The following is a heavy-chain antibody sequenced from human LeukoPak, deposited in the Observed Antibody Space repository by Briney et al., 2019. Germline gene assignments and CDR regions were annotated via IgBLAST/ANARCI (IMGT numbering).Heavy chain of an antibody. CDR3: ARDPGDYFGGY. J-gene: IGHJ4*02. CDR1: GFTFSSYW. V-gene: IGHV3-7*01. Sequence: GGSLRLSCVASGFTFSSYWMSWVRQAPGKGLEWVANIKQDGSEKYYVDSVKGRFTISRGNTKNSLYLQMSSLRAEDTAVFYCARDPGDYFGGYWGQGTLVTVSS. CDR2: IKQDGSEK. D-gene: IGHD4-17*01.